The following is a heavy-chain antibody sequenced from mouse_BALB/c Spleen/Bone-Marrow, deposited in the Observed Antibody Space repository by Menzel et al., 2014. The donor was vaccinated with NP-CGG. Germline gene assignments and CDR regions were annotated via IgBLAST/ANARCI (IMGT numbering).Heavy chain of an antibody. Sequence: QVQLQQSGAELAKPGASVKMSCKASGYNFTSYWMHWVKQRPGQGLEWIGYINPSTGYTEYNQKFKDKATLTADKSSSTAYMQLSSLTSEDSAVYYCAREYYGSSGYLDVWGAGTTVTVSS. J-gene: IGHJ1*01. D-gene: IGHD1-1*01. CDR3: AREYYGSSGYLDV. CDR2: INPSTGYT. CDR1: GYNFTSYW. V-gene: IGHV1-7*01.